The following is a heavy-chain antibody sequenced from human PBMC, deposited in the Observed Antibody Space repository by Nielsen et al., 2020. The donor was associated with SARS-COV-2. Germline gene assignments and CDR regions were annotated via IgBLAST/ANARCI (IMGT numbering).Heavy chain of an antibody. D-gene: IGHD6-19*01. J-gene: IGHJ4*02. CDR2: INAGNGNT. CDR1: RYSFASYS. CDR3: ARTNFQYSSGWGFDY. V-gene: IGHV1-3*01. Sequence: ASVKVSCKASRYSFASYSMHWVRQAPGQRLEWMGWINAGNGNTRYSQKFQGRVTMTRDTSANTAYMELSSLRSDDTAVYYCARTNFQYSSGWGFDYWGQGTLVTVSS.